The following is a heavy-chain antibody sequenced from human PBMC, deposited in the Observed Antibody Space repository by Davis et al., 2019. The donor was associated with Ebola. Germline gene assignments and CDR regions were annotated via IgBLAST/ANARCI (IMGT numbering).Heavy chain of an antibody. CDR3: AKDRTRRYYDSSGRNYDAFDI. V-gene: IGHV3-23*01. CDR1: GFTFSSYA. J-gene: IGHJ3*02. CDR2: ISGSGGST. Sequence: GESLKISCSASGFTFSSYAMSWVRQAPGKGLEWVSAISGSGGSTYYADSVKGRFTISRDNSKNTLYLQMNSLRAEDTAVYYCAKDRTRRYYDSSGRNYDAFDIWGQGTMVTVSS. D-gene: IGHD3-22*01.